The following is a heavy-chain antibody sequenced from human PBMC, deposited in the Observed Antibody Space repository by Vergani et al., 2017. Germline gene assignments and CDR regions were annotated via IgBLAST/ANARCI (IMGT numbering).Heavy chain of an antibody. CDR3: ARASPSNWNEFI. CDR1: GFTFSSYS. Sequence: EVQLVESGGGLVQPGGSLRLSCAASGFTFSSYSMNWVRQAPGKGLEWVSEISSSSSTIYYAESLKGRFTISRDNAKNSLYLQMNRLRAEDTAVYYCARASPSNWNEFIWGQGTLVTVSS. V-gene: IGHV3-48*04. CDR2: ISSSSSTI. D-gene: IGHD1-1*01. J-gene: IGHJ4*02.